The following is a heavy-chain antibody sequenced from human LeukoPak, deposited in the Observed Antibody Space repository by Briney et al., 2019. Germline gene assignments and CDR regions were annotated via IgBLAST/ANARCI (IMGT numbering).Heavy chain of an antibody. CDR2: IKQDGSEK. D-gene: IGHD2-2*01. V-gene: IGHV3-7*01. CDR1: GFTFSDYW. CDR3: VRGPYALY. Sequence: GGSLRLSCEASGFTFSDYWLSCVRQAPGKGLEWVANIKQDGSEKNYVDSVKGRFTISRDNAKNSLYLQMNSLRAEDTAVYYCVRGPYALYWGQGTLVSVSS. J-gene: IGHJ4*02.